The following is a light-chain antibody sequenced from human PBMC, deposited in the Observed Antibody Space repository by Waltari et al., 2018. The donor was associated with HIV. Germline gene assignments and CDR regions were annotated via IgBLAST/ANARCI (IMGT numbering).Light chain of an antibody. Sequence: LSLSPGERATLSCRASQSVSSSYLAWYQQKPGQAPRLLIYGASSRATGIPDRFSGSGSGTDFTLTISRLEPEDFAVYYCQQYGSSPPRFTFGPGTKVDIK. V-gene: IGKV3-20*01. CDR3: QQYGSSPPRFT. J-gene: IGKJ3*01. CDR1: QSVSSSY. CDR2: GAS.